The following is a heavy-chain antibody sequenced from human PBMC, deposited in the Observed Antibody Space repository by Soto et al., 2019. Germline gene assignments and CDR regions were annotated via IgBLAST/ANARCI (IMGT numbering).Heavy chain of an antibody. V-gene: IGHV1-8*01. CDR2: MSPNSGNT. CDR1: GYTFTSYD. J-gene: IGHJ4*02. CDR3: ARGPPNWGFDY. Sequence: QVQRVQSGAEVKKPGASVKVSCKASGYTFTSYDINWVRQATGQGLEWVGWMSPNSGNTGYAQKFQGRVTMTRTTSASTAYMELTSLRSDDTAVYYCARGPPNWGFDYWGQGTLVTVSS. D-gene: IGHD7-27*01.